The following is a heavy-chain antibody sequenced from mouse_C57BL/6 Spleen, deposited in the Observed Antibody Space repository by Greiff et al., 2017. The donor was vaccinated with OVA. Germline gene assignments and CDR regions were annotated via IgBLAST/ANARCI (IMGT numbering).Heavy chain of an antibody. D-gene: IGHD1-1*01. CDR1: GYTFTDYR. CDR2: INPRGGST. J-gene: IGHJ4*01. Sequence: QVQLKQSEAELAKPGASVKLSCKASGYTFTDYRMHWIKQRPGQGLEWIGYINPRGGSTKYNEKFKDKATLTADKSSSTAYMQLSSLTYEDSEVYYAARVDSYGSTPWAMDYWGQGTSVTVSS. CDR3: ARVDSYGSTPWAMDY. V-gene: IGHV1-7*01.